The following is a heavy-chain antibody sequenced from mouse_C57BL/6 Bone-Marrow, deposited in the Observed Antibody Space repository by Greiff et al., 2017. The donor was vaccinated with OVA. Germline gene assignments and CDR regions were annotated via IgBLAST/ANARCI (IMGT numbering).Heavy chain of an antibody. D-gene: IGHD1-1*01. Sequence: EVQGVESGEGLVKPGGSLKLSCAASGFTFSSYAMSWVRQTPEKRLEWVAYFSSGGDYIYYADPVKGRFTISRDNARNTLYLQMSSLKSEDTAMYYCTRDPYYYGSPWFAYWGQGTLVTVSA. CDR2: FSSGGDYI. V-gene: IGHV5-9-1*02. CDR3: TRDPYYYGSPWFAY. CDR1: GFTFSSYA. J-gene: IGHJ3*01.